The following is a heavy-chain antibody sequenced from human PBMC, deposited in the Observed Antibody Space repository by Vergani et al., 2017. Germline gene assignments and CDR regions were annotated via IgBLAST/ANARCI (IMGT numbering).Heavy chain of an antibody. J-gene: IGHJ3*02. V-gene: IGHV1-24*01. Sequence: QVQLVQSGAEVKKPGASVKVSCKVSGYTLTELSMHWVRQAPGKGLEWMGGFDPEDGETIYAQKFQGRVTMTEATSTDTAYIELSSLRSEDTAVYYCATTDIVVVPADSGAFDIWGQGTMVTVSS. D-gene: IGHD2-2*01. CDR3: ATTDIVVVPADSGAFDI. CDR2: FDPEDGET. CDR1: GYTLTELS.